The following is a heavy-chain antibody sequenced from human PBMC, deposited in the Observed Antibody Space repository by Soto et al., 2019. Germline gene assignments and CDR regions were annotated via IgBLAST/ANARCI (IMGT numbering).Heavy chain of an antibody. D-gene: IGHD3-10*01. V-gene: IGHV4-61*01. CDR1: GGSVSSGSYY. CDR3: ARDLPGTAVNS. CDR2: NYYSGST. J-gene: IGHJ4*02. Sequence: QVQLQESGPGLVKPSETLSLTCTVSGGSVSSGSYYWSWIRQPPGKGLEWIGYNYYSGSTNNNPSLKRRVTVSVETSKTQFPLKLSSVTAADTAVYYCARDLPGTAVNSWGQGTLVTVSS.